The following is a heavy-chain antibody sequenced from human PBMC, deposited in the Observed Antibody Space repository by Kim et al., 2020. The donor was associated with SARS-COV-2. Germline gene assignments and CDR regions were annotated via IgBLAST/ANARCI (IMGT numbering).Heavy chain of an antibody. Sequence: SETLSLTCTVSGGSISSSSYYWGWIRQPPGKGLEWIGSIYYSGSTYYNPSLKSRVTISVDTSKNQFSLKLSSVTAADTAVYYCARDHKQWLAPVAWFDPWGQGTLVTVSS. J-gene: IGHJ5*02. CDR3: ARDHKQWLAPVAWFDP. V-gene: IGHV4-39*07. CDR1: GGSISSSSYY. D-gene: IGHD6-19*01. CDR2: IYYSGST.